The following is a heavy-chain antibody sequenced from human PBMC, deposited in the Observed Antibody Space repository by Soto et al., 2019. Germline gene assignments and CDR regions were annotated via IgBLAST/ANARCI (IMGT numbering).Heavy chain of an antibody. CDR2: IIPILGIA. V-gene: IGHV1-69*02. J-gene: IGHJ4*02. CDR3: AKLPLVLALGFDY. CDR1: GGTFSSYT. Sequence: SVKVACKASGGTFSSYTISWVRQAPGQGLEWMGRIIPILGIANYAQKFQGRVTITADKSTSTAYMELSSLRAEDTAVYYCAKLPLVLALGFDYWGQGTLVTVSS.